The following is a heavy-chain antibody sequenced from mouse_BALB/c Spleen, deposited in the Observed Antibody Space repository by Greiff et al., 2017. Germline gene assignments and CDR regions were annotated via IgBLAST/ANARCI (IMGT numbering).Heavy chain of an antibody. D-gene: IGHD1-1*01. V-gene: IGHV1-84*02. CDR2: IYTGSGNT. CDR1: GYTFTDYY. Sequence: QVQLQQSGPELVKPGASVKISCKASGYTFTDYYINWVKQKPGQGLEWIGWIYTGSGNTKYNEKFKGKATLTVDTSSSTAYMQLSSLTSEDTAVYFCARCTTGFDYWGQGTTLTVSS. J-gene: IGHJ2*01. CDR3: ARCTTGFDY.